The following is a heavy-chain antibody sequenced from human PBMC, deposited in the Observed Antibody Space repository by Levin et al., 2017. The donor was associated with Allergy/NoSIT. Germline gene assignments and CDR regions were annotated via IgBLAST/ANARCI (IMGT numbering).Heavy chain of an antibody. CDR3: ATFKGTSPHSY. CDR1: GFTFSSYG. Sequence: PGESLKISCAASGFTFSSYGMHWVRQAPGKGLEWVAVISYDGSNKYYADSVKGRFTISRDNSKNTLYLQMNSLRAEDTAVYYCATFKGTSPHSYWGQGTLVTVSS. CDR2: ISYDGSNK. V-gene: IGHV3-30*03. J-gene: IGHJ4*02. D-gene: IGHD2-2*01.